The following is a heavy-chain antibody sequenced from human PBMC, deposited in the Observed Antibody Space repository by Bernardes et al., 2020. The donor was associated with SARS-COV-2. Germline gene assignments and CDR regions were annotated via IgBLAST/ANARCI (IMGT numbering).Heavy chain of an antibody. Sequence: TLSLTCTVSGGPIGSHYWRWIRQSPGKGLEWIGNVYFTGNTNHNPSLRSRDILGIDTSKSQFSLRLNPVTAADAAVYCCARDVFLGSSWDQSYYGMDVWGQGTTVTVSS. J-gene: IGHJ6*02. CDR1: GGPIGSHY. CDR2: VYFTGNT. CDR3: ARDVFLGSSWDQSYYGMDV. V-gene: IGHV4-59*11. D-gene: IGHD6-13*01.